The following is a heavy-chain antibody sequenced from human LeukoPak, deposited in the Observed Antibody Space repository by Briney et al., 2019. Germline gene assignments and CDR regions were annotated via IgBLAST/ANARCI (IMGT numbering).Heavy chain of an antibody. CDR2: IYYSGST. Sequence: SETLSLTCTVSGGSISSSSYYWGWTRQPPGKGLEWIGSIYYSGSTYYNPSLKGRVTISVDTSKNQFSLKLSSVTAADTAVYYCARFYTVVVPAYFDYWGQGTLVTVSS. J-gene: IGHJ4*02. CDR1: GGSISSSSYY. V-gene: IGHV4-39*01. D-gene: IGHD2-2*01. CDR3: ARFYTVVVPAYFDY.